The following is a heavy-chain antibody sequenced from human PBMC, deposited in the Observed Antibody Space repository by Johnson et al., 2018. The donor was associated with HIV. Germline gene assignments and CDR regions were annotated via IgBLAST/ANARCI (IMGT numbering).Heavy chain of an antibody. CDR2: IGTAGDT. Sequence: EVQLVESGGRVVRPGGSLRLSCAASGFTFSSYDMHWVRKATGKGLEWVSAIGTAGDTYYPGSVKGRFTISRDNSKNTLYLQMNSLRAEDTAVYYCARDSGRYSGSWATFGAFDIWGQGTMVTVSS. D-gene: IGHD6-13*01. CDR1: GFTFSSYD. V-gene: IGHV3-13*01. J-gene: IGHJ3*02. CDR3: ARDSGRYSGSWATFGAFDI.